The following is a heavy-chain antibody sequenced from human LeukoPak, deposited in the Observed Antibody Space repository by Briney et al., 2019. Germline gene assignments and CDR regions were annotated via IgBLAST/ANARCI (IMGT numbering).Heavy chain of an antibody. J-gene: IGHJ5*02. CDR3: ARGHGNTVYYNSIDP. V-gene: IGHV4-61*09. CDR1: GGSISSGSYY. Sequence: SETLSLTCTVSGGSISSGSYYWSWIRQPVGKGLEWIGHIYTSGSTNYNPSLKSRLTISVDTSKNQLYLKLSSVTAADTAVYYCARGHGNTVYYNSIDPWGQGTLVTVSS. D-gene: IGHD1-1*01. CDR2: IYTSGST.